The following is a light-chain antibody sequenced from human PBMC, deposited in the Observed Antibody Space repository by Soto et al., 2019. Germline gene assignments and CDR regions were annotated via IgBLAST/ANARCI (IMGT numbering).Light chain of an antibody. CDR1: NSYDL. Sequence: QSAQTQPASVSGSPGQSITISCTGTNSYDLVSWYQHPGQAPKLVIFEGTKRPSGVSSRFSGSKSGNTASLTISGLQADDEADYYCCSYAGYNTWVFGGGTKLTVL. CDR3: CSYAGYNTWV. J-gene: IGLJ3*02. CDR2: EGT. V-gene: IGLV2-23*01.